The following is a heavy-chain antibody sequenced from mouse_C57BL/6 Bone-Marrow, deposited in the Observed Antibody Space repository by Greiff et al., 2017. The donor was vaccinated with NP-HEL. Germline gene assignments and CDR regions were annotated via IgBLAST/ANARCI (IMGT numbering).Heavy chain of an antibody. CDR3: ARWDTTYFDY. Sequence: QVQLKQSGPELVKPGASVKISCKASGYAFSSSWMNWVKQRPGKGLEWIGRIYPGDGDTNYNGKFKGKATLTADKSSSTAYMQLSSLTSEDSAVYFCARWDTTYFDYWGQGTTLTVSS. CDR2: IYPGDGDT. J-gene: IGHJ2*01. D-gene: IGHD1-1*01. CDR1: GYAFSSSW. V-gene: IGHV1-82*01.